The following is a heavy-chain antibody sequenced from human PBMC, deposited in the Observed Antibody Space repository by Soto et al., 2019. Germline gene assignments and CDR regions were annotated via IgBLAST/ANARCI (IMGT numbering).Heavy chain of an antibody. D-gene: IGHD6-13*01. CDR1: GYTFTGYG. J-gene: IGHJ6*02. V-gene: IGHV1-18*04. CDR2: ISAYNGNT. Sequence: SVKVSCKSSGYTFTGYGISGDRQAPGQGLEWMGWISAYNGNTNYAQKLQGRVTMTTDTSTSTAYMELRSLRSDDTAVYYCARGYSSSWYYYYGMDVWGQGTTVTVSS. CDR3: ARGYSSSWYYYYGMDV.